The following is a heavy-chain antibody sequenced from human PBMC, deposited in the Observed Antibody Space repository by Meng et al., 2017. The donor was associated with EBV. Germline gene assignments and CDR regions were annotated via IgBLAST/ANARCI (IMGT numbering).Heavy chain of an antibody. J-gene: IGHJ5*02. V-gene: IGHV1-8*01. D-gene: IGHD2-15*01. CDR3: ARGRGVYCSGGSCYPGWFDP. CDR2: MNPNSGNT. Sequence: QVRLVQTGAWVEKPGAEVKVSCKASGYTFTSYDINWVRQATGQGLEWMGWMNPNSGNTGYAQKFQGRVTMTRNTSISTAYMELSSLRSEDTAVYYCARGRGVYCSGGSCYPGWFDPWGQGTLVTVSS. CDR1: GYTFTSYD.